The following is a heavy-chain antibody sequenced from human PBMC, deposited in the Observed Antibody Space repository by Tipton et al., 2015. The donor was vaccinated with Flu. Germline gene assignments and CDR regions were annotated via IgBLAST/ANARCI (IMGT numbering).Heavy chain of an antibody. J-gene: IGHJ2*01. CDR3: ARSARIAAGYWYFDL. V-gene: IGHV4-4*07. Sequence: TLSLTCTVSSGSISSYYWSWIRQPAGKGLEWIGRIYTSGSTNYNPSLKSRVTMSVDTSKNQFSLKLSSVTAADTAVYYCARSARIAAGYWYFDLWGRGTLVTVSS. D-gene: IGHD6-13*01. CDR1: SGSISSYY. CDR2: IYTSGST.